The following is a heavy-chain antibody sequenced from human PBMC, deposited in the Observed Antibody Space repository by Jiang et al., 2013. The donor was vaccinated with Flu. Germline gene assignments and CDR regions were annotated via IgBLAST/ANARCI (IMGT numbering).Heavy chain of an antibody. CDR1: GGSISNYY. CDR2: IYYSGTT. J-gene: IGHJ4*02. D-gene: IGHD3-22*01. CDR3: ARHGGYSSPPRY. V-gene: IGHV4-59*08. Sequence: GPGLVKPSETLSLTCTVSGGSISNYYWSWIRQPPGKGLEWIGYIYYSGTTYYNPSLKSRVTISVDTSKNQFSLKLISVTAADTAVYYCARHGGYSSPPRYWGQGTLVTVSS.